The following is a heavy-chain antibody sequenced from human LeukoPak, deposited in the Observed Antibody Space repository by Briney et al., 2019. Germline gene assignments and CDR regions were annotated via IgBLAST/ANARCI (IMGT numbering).Heavy chain of an antibody. CDR2: IIPIFGTA. D-gene: IGHD5-24*01. V-gene: IGHV1-69*13. CDR3: ARDRQDGYNYRDAFDI. J-gene: IGHJ3*02. CDR1: GGTFSSYA. Sequence: SVKVSCKASGGTFSSYAISWVRQAPGQGLEWMGGIIPIFGTANYAQKFQGRVTITADESTGTAYMELSSLRSEDTAVYYCARDRQDGYNYRDAFDIRGQGTMVTVSS.